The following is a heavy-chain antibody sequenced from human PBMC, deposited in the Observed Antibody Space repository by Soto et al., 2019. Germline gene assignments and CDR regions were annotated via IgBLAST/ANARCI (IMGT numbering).Heavy chain of an antibody. J-gene: IGHJ5*02. CDR3: ARLGAYYQSLDP. CDR1: GGSISPYY. D-gene: IGHD2-21*01. Sequence: QVQLRESGPGLVQPSETLSLTCTVSGGSISPYYWTWIRQPPGKGLEWVGYIYYAGTSSYNPSLKSRVPISLETSKSQIALRLTSVPAADTAVYYCARLGAYYQSLDPWGPGTLVTVSS. V-gene: IGHV4-59*08. CDR2: IYYAGTS.